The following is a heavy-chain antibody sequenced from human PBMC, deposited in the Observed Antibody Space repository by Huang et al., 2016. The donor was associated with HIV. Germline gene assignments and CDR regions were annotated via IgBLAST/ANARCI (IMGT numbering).Heavy chain of an antibody. D-gene: IGHD6-19*01. CDR1: GFTLSKYW. V-gene: IGHV3-7*01. CDR3: ASGTGWSLES. Sequence: EVQLVESGGGLVQPGGSLRLSCAASGFTLSKYWMNWVRQAPGKGLEWVDNINQDGSEENYVDSVKGRFSISGDNAKKLLYLQMNNLRAEDTAVYYCASGTGWSLESWGRGALVTVSS. CDR2: INQDGSEE. J-gene: IGHJ4*02.